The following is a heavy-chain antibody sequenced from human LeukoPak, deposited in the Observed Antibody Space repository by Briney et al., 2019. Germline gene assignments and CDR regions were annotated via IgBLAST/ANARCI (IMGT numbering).Heavy chain of an antibody. J-gene: IGHJ4*02. CDR2: INPSGGTT. V-gene: IGHV1-46*01. D-gene: IGHD6-19*01. Sequence: GASVKVSYKASGYTSTSNYMHWVRQAPGQGLEWMGVINPSGGTTSYAQKFQGRVTMTRDMSTSTVYMELSSLRSEDTAVYYCARDVGSIAVAERGLVYWGRGTLVTVSS. CDR1: GYTSTSNY. CDR3: ARDVGSIAVAERGLVY.